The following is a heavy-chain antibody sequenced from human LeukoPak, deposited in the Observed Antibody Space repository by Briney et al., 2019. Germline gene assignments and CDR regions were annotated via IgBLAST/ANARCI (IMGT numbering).Heavy chain of an antibody. V-gene: IGHV4-4*07. CDR1: GGSISSYY. J-gene: IGHJ5*02. CDR2: IYTSGST. Sequence: SETLSLTCTVSGGSISSYYWSWIRQPAGKGLEWIGRIYTSGSTNYNPSLKSRVTMSVDTSKNQFSLKLSSVTAADTAVYYCARDAADSLGATPPWFDPWGQGTLVTVSS. D-gene: IGHD1-26*01. CDR3: ARDAADSLGATPPWFDP.